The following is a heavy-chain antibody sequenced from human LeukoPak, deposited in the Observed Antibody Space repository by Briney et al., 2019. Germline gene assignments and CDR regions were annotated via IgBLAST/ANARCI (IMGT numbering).Heavy chain of an antibody. D-gene: IGHD6-13*01. CDR1: GYTFTGYY. J-gene: IGHJ4*02. CDR3: ARMSGIAAAGHFDY. V-gene: IGHV1-2*02. Sequence: GASVKVSCKASGYTFTGYYMHWVRQAPGQGLEWMGWINPNSGGTNYAQKFQGRVTMTRDTSISTAYMVLSRLRSDDTAVYYCARMSGIAAAGHFDYWGQGTLVTVSS. CDR2: INPNSGGT.